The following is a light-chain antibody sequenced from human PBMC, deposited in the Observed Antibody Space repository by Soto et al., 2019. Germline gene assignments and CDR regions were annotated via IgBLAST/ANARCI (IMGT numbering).Light chain of an antibody. CDR1: QSVSSSY. V-gene: IGKV3-20*01. J-gene: IGKJ1*01. CDR3: QAYGTPWT. CDR2: GAS. Sequence: EIVMTHSPATLCVSPGERDTLSSRASQSVSSSYLAWYQQKPGQAPRLLIYGASSRATGIPDRFIGIGSGTDFNLTISKLEPEDFAVYYCQAYGTPWTFGQGTKVDIK.